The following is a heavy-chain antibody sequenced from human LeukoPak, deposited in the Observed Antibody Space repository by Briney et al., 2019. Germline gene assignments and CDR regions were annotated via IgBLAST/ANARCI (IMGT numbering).Heavy chain of an antibody. CDR3: ARHGTDHYYDSSGYYGGFGY. D-gene: IGHD3-22*01. J-gene: IGHJ4*02. V-gene: IGHV1-2*02. Sequence: ASVKVSCKASGYTFTGYYMHWVRQAPGQGLEWMGWINPNSGGTNYAQKFQGRVTMTRDTSISTAYMELSRLRSDDTAVYYCARHGTDHYYDSSGYYGGFGYWGQGTLVTVSS. CDR2: INPNSGGT. CDR1: GYTFTGYY.